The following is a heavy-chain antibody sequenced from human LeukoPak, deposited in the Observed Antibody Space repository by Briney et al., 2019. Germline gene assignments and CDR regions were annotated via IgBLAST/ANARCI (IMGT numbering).Heavy chain of an antibody. CDR1: GGSISSSSYY. CDR2: IYGST. V-gene: IGHV4-39*01. J-gene: IGHJ4*02. CDR3: ARTSSWGSTAPFDY. D-gene: IGHD7-27*01. Sequence: SETLSLTCTVSGGSISSSSYYWGWIRQPPGKGLEWIGSIYGSTYYNPSLKSRVTISVDTSKNQFSLKLSSVTAVDTAVYYCARTSSWGSTAPFDYWGQGTLVTVSS.